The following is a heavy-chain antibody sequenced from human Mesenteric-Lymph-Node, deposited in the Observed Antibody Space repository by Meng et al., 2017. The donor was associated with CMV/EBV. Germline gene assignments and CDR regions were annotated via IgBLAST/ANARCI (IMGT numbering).Heavy chain of an antibody. CDR3: ARDFLEARRLYNWFDP. D-gene: IGHD3-3*01. CDR2: ISSTSITL. J-gene: IGHJ5*02. Sequence: GSLRLSCAASGFTFSSYSMNWVRQAPGKGLEWVAYISSTSITLYYADSVKGRFTISRDNAKNSLYLQMNNLRAEDTAVYYCARDFLEARRLYNWFDPWGQGTLVTVSS. V-gene: IGHV3-48*04. CDR1: GFTFSSYS.